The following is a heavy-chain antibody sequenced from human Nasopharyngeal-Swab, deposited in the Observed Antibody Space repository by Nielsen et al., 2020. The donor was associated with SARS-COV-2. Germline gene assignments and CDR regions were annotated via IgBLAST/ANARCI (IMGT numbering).Heavy chain of an antibody. CDR2: IYTSGST. D-gene: IGHD3-22*01. CDR3: ARVYYDSSGYRED. Sequence: SETLSLTCTVSGGSISSSSYYWGWIRQPAGKGLEWIGRIYTSGSTNYNPSLKSRVTISVDTSKNQFSLKLSSVTAADTAVYYCARVYYDSSGYREDWGQGTLVTVSS. V-gene: IGHV4-61*02. CDR1: GGSISSSSYY. J-gene: IGHJ4*02.